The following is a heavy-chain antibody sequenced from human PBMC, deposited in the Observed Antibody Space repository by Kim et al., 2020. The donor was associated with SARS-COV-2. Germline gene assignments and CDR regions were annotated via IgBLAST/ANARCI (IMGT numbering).Heavy chain of an antibody. V-gene: IGHV3-23*01. CDR3: AKDEGGYCSSTSCYAGDY. J-gene: IGHJ4*02. D-gene: IGHD2-2*01. CDR1: GFTFSSYA. Sequence: GGSLRLSCAASGFTFSSYAMSWVRQAPGKGLEWVSAISGSGGSTYYADSVKGRFTISRDNSKNTLYLQMNSLRAEDTAVYYCAKDEGGYCSSTSCYAGDYWGQGTLVTVSS. CDR2: ISGSGGST.